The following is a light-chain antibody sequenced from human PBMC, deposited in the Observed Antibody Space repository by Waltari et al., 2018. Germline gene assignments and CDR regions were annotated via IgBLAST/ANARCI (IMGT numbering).Light chain of an antibody. Sequence: QSALTQPASVSGSPGQSITISCTGTNSDVGDYNYVSCYQQHPGKAPKLMIYEVSNRPSGVSNRFSGSKSGNTASLTISGLQAEDEADYYCSSYTSSSDLVVFGGGTKVTVL. CDR2: EVS. J-gene: IGLJ2*01. CDR3: SSYTSSSDLVV. CDR1: NSDVGDYNY. V-gene: IGLV2-14*01.